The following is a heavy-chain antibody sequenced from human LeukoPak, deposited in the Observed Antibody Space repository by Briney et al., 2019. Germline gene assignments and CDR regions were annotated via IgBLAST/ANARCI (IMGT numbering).Heavy chain of an antibody. V-gene: IGHV4-59*08. CDR3: ARHPFSDGFDL. CDR2: IFHTGHS. CDR1: GGSISTFY. Sequence: SETLSLTCTVSGGSISTFYWSWLRQPPGKGLERIGYIFHTGHSNHNPSLKGRVTISVDTSKNQFSLNLNSVTAADTAMYYCARHPFSDGFDLWGQGTMVTVSS. J-gene: IGHJ3*01.